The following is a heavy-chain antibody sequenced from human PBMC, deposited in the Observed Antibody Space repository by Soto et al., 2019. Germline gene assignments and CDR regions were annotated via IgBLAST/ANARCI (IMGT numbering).Heavy chain of an antibody. CDR1: GFCITRYS. D-gene: IGHD4-17*01. V-gene: IGHV3-23*01. CDR3: AKVYGDDHYYGMDV. J-gene: IGHJ6*02. Sequence: GRSRSLARPACGFCITRYSMNCDSQAHGKGLEWVSAVSGSGGSTYYADSVKGRFTISRDNSKNTLFLQMNSLRAEDTAVYYCAKVYGDDHYYGMDVWGQGTTVTVSS. CDR2: VSGSGGST.